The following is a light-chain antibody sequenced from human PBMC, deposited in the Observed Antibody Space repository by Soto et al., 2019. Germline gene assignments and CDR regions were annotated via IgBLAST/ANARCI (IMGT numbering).Light chain of an antibody. V-gene: IGLV1-44*01. J-gene: IGLJ3*02. CDR1: SSNIGSNT. Sequence: QSVLTQPPSASGTPGQRVSLSCSGRSSNIGSNTVNWYQQLPGTAPKVLIYSNDQRPSWTPDRFSGSKSGTSASLAISGLQSDDEADYYCAAWDDSLNGWVFGGGTKLTVL. CDR3: AAWDDSLNGWV. CDR2: SND.